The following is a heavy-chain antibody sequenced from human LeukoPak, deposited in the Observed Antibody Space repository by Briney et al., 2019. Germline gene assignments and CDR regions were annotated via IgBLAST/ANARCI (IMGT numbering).Heavy chain of an antibody. J-gene: IGHJ4*02. D-gene: IGHD1-26*01. CDR3: ARDHYSRNDY. CDR1: GFAFNSYS. CDR2: ISGSSSPI. V-gene: IGHV3-48*02. Sequence: GGSLRLSCAASGFAFNSYSMTWVRQAPGKGLEWVGYISGSSSPIYYADSVKGRFTISRDNAKNSLYLQMNSLRDEDTAAYFCARDHYSRNDYWGQGTLVTVSS.